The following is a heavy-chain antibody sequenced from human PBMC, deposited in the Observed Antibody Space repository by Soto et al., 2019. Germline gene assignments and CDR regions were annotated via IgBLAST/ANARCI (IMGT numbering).Heavy chain of an antibody. CDR1: GYTFTSYG. CDR3: ARDKSWLTYNWFDP. CDR2: ISAYNVNT. D-gene: IGHD6-19*01. J-gene: IGHJ5*02. Sequence: ASVKVSCKASGYTFTSYGISWVRQAPGQGLEWMGWISAYNVNTNYAQKLQGRVTMTTDTSTSTAYMELRSLRSDDTAVYYCARDKSWLTYNWFDPWGQGTLVTVSS. V-gene: IGHV1-18*01.